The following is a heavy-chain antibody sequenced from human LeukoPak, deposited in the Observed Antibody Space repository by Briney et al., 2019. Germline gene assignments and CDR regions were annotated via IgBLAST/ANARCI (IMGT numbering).Heavy chain of an antibody. D-gene: IGHD6-13*01. CDR2: IHYSGST. Sequence: SETLSLTCTVSGGSISGDYWNWIRQPPGKGPEWIGYIHYSGSTNYNPSLKSRVTISVHTSKKQFSLRLSSVTAADTAVYYCASGIAADLYWGQGTLVTVSS. CDR3: ASGIAADLY. J-gene: IGHJ4*02. CDR1: GGSISGDY. V-gene: IGHV4-59*08.